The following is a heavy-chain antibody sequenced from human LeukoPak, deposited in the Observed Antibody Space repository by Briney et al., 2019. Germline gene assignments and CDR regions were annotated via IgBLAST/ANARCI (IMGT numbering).Heavy chain of an antibody. D-gene: IGHD4-11*01. CDR1: GCTFSSDA. CDR2: ICAGGTFT. CDR3: AKDLDYTTYGYYFDY. V-gene: IGHV3-23*01. Sequence: GGALTLSSPASGCTFSSDAVNLLGQAAGKEMEWVSGICAGGTFTYYADSVKGRFNISRDNSRNTLYLQMNSLRADDTAVYYCAKDLDYTTYGYYFDYLGQGWMVTVSS. J-gene: IGHJ4*02.